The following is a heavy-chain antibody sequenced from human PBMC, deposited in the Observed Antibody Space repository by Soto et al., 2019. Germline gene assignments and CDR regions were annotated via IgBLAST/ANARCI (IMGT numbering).Heavy chain of an antibody. Sequence: EVQLVESGGGLVQPGGSLKLSCAASGFTVSGSTMHWVRQASGKGLEWVGRIRSKGNSYATTYAASVKGRFTISRDDSKNTAYLQMNSLKTEDTAVYYCSRHGGGSGQLILYYWGQGTLVTVSS. D-gene: IGHD6-13*01. CDR3: SRHGGGSGQLILYY. J-gene: IGHJ4*02. CDR2: IRSKGNSYAT. CDR1: GFTVSGST. V-gene: IGHV3-73*02.